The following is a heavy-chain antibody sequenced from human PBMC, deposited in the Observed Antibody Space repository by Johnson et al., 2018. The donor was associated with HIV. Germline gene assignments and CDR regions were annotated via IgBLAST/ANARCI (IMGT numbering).Heavy chain of an antibody. Sequence: VQLVESGGGLVQSGGSLRLSCAASGFTFSSYAMSWVRQAPGKGLEYVSAISSNGGSKYYATSVKGRFTISRDNSKNTLYLQMNSLRPEDTALYFCANGGNTAASACEIWGQGTMVTVSS. CDR2: ISSNGGSK. V-gene: IGHV3-64*01. CDR3: ANGGNTAASACEI. J-gene: IGHJ3*02. D-gene: IGHD1-14*01. CDR1: GFTFSSYA.